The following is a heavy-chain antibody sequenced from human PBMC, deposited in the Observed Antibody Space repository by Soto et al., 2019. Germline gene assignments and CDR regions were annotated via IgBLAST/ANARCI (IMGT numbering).Heavy chain of an antibody. CDR1: GGTFSSYA. V-gene: IGHV1-69*01. Sequence: QVPLVQYGAEVKKPGSSVKVSCKAPGGTFSSYAISWVRQAPGQGLEWMGGIIPIFGTANYAQKLQGRVTITADESTSTAYMELSSLRSEDTAVYYCARSQGGSSSLDIYYYYYYGMDVWGQGTTVTVSS. CDR2: IIPIFGTA. CDR3: ARSQGGSSSLDIYYYYYYGMDV. D-gene: IGHD2-15*01. J-gene: IGHJ6*02.